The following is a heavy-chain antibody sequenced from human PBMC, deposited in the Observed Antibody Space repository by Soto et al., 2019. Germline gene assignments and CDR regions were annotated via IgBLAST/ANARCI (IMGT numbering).Heavy chain of an antibody. V-gene: IGHV3-30*18. CDR2: ISYDGRNK. D-gene: IGHD6-19*01. CDR3: VKDGSSGWPYYYGLDV. Sequence: GGSLRLSCAASGFTFSSYGMHWVRQAPGKGLEWVAVISYDGRNKYYADSVKGRFTISRDNSKNTLYLQMSSLRAEDTDVYYCVKDGSSGWPYYYGLDVWGQGATATACS. J-gene: IGHJ6*02. CDR1: GFTFSSYG.